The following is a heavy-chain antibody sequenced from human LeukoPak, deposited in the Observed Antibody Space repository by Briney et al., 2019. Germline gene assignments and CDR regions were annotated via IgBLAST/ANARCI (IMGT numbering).Heavy chain of an antibody. CDR3: AREGGDTAMAQYHFDY. D-gene: IGHD5-18*01. CDR2: INPNSGGT. Sequence: ASVKVSCKASGYTFTGYFMHWVRQAPGQGLEWMGWINPNSGGTNYAQKFQGRVTMTRDTSISTAYMELSRLRSDDTAVYYCAREGGDTAMAQYHFDYWGQGTLVTVSS. V-gene: IGHV1-2*02. J-gene: IGHJ4*02. CDR1: GYTFTGYF.